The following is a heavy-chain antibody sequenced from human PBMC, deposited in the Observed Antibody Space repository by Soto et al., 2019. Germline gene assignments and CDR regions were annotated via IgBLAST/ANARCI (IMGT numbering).Heavy chain of an antibody. D-gene: IGHD6-6*01. CDR1: GFSLSTSGVG. CDR2: IYWDDDK. Sequence: QITLKESGPTLVKPTQTLTLTCTFSGFSLSTSGVGVGWIRQHPGKALEWLAVIYWDDDKRYSPSLKSRLTINRDTSEHQAVLTMTNMDPVDTATYSCAHTPPSPAYSSSSFAFDIWGQGTMVTVSS. CDR3: AHTPPSPAYSSSSFAFDI. J-gene: IGHJ3*02. V-gene: IGHV2-5*02.